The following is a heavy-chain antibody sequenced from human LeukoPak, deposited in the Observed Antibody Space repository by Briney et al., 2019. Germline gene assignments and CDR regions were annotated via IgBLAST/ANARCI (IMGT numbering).Heavy chain of an antibody. CDR2: ISSSSSYI. Sequence: GGSLRLSCAASGFTFSTYNMNWVRQAPGKGLEWVSSISSSSSYIYYADSVKGRLTISRDNSKNTLYLQMNSLRGEDTAVYYCAKHKENYGDSCLDDYWGQGTLVTVSS. D-gene: IGHD4-17*01. CDR1: GFTFSTYN. V-gene: IGHV3-21*04. CDR3: AKHKENYGDSCLDDY. J-gene: IGHJ4*02.